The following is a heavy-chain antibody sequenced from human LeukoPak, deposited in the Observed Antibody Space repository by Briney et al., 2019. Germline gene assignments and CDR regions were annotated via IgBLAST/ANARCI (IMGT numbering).Heavy chain of an antibody. Sequence: GGSLRLSCAASGFTFSSYSMNWVRQAPGKGLEWVSSISSSSSYIYYADSVKGRFTISRDNAKNSLYLQMNSLRAEDTAVYYCARDTMTTVTTFGYYFDYWGQGTLVTVSS. CDR3: ARDTMTTVTTFGYYFDY. J-gene: IGHJ4*02. CDR2: ISSSSSYI. D-gene: IGHD4-17*01. V-gene: IGHV3-21*01. CDR1: GFTFSSYS.